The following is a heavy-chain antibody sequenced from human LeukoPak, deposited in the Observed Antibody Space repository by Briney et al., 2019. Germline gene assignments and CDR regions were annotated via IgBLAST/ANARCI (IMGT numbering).Heavy chain of an antibody. CDR1: GGSFSGYY. D-gene: IGHD1-26*01. Sequence: PSETLSLTCAVYGGSFSGYYWSWIRQPPGKGLEGIGEINHSGSTNYNPSLKGRVTISVDTSKNQFSLKLSSVTAADTAVCYCARGGSPVGATNDYWGQGTLVTVSS. CDR3: ARGGSPVGATNDY. CDR2: INHSGST. J-gene: IGHJ4*02. V-gene: IGHV4-34*01.